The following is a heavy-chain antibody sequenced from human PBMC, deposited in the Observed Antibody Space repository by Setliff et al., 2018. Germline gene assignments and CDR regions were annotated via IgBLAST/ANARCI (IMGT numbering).Heavy chain of an antibody. V-gene: IGHV1-18*04. CDR3: SRLVRYCSRTTCQTASGAEL. CDR1: GYTFAESI. D-gene: IGHD2-2*01. Sequence: GASVKVSCKASGYTFAESIVSWVRQAPGQGLEWVGWIGVYTGHTSFAQKFEDRVSMSTDKSTNMAYMELRGLRSDDTAVYYCSRLVRYCSRTTCQTASGAELWGQGTLVTVSS. J-gene: IGHJ4*02. CDR2: IGVYTGHT.